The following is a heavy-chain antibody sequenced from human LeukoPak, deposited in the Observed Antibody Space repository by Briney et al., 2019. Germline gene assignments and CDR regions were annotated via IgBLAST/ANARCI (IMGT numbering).Heavy chain of an antibody. CDR2: IYYIGST. V-gene: IGHV4-59*01. CDR3: VRENQSLDS. J-gene: IGHJ4*02. D-gene: IGHD1-14*01. Sequence: SETLSLTCTVSGGPMTSYYWNWIRQAPGKGLEWIGYIYYIGSTNYNPSLKSRVTLSIDTSKNQFSLKVNSVTPADTAVYYCVRENQSLDSWGQGALVTVSS. CDR1: GGPMTSYY.